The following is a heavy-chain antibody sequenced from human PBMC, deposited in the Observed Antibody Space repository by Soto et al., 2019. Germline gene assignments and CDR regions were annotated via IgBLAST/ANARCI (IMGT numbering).Heavy chain of an antibody. V-gene: IGHV1-2*04. Sequence: ASVKVSCKASGYTFTSYAMHWVRQAPGQGLEWMGWINPNSGGTNYAQKFQGWVTMTRDTSISTAYMELSRLSSDDTAVYYCARGIVGALNWFDPWGQGTLVTVSS. CDR3: ARGIVGALNWFDP. J-gene: IGHJ5*02. D-gene: IGHD1-26*01. CDR1: GYTFTSYA. CDR2: INPNSGGT.